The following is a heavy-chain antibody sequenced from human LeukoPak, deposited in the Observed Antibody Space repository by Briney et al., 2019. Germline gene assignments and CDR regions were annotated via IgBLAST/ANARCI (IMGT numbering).Heavy chain of an antibody. V-gene: IGHV1-8*01. J-gene: IGHJ6*02. CDR2: MNPNSGNT. CDR3: ARRLSSGWPYYYYYYGMDV. Sequence: ASVKVSCKASGYTFTSYDINWVRQATGQGLEWMGWMNPNSGNTGYAQKFQGRVTMTRNTSISTAYMELSSLRSEDTAVYYCARRLSSGWPYYYYYYGMDVWGQGTTVTVSS. D-gene: IGHD6-19*01. CDR1: GYTFTSYD.